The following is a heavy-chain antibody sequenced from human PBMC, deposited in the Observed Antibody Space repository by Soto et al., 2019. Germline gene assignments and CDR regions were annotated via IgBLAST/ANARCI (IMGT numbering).Heavy chain of an antibody. CDR3: AREVVLTKWYFAH. Sequence: QVQLMESGGGVVQPGGSVRLSYETSGLTFPGDSMNWFRQAPGKGLEWVAVTSSDGGTKFYAYSLKGRLTVARDNSRKTMVREMNSLRPEDTGRYSCAREVVLTKWYFAHWGQGIRVNVSS. V-gene: IGHV3-30-3*01. CDR2: TSSDGGTK. D-gene: IGHD2-21*01. J-gene: IGHJ4*02. CDR1: GLTFPGDS.